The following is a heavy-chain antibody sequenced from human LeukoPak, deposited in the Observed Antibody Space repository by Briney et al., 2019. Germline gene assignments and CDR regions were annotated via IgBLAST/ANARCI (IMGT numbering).Heavy chain of an antibody. CDR2: ISSSGSTI. J-gene: IGHJ4*02. D-gene: IGHD2-2*01. Sequence: GGSLRLSCAASGFTFSDYYMSWIRQAPGKGLEWVSYISSSGSTIHYADSVKGRFTISRDNAKNSLYLQMNSLRAEDTAVYYCARGLPTYVVVPAATPTAFDYWGQGTLVTVSS. CDR3: ARGLPTYVVVPAATPTAFDY. CDR1: GFTFSDYY. V-gene: IGHV3-11*04.